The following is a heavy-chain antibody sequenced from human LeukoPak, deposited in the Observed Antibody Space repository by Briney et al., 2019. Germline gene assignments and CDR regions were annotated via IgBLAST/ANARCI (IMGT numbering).Heavy chain of an antibody. J-gene: IGHJ4*02. Sequence: SETLSLTCTVSGGSISSGSYYWSWIRQPAGKGLEWIGRIYTSGSTNYNPSLKSRVTISVDTSKNQFSLKLSSVTAADTAVYYCAREGVVKKKPGRYFDYWGQGTLVTVSS. CDR2: IYTSGST. CDR3: AREGVVKKKPGRYFDY. V-gene: IGHV4-61*02. CDR1: GGSISSGSYY. D-gene: IGHD4-23*01.